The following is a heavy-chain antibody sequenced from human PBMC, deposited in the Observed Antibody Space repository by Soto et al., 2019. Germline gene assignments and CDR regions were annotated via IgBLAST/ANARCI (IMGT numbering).Heavy chain of an antibody. CDR1: GYTFIGYY. CDR3: ARVMAYEQQLVPFDY. J-gene: IGHJ4*02. D-gene: IGHD6-13*01. V-gene: IGHV1-2*02. CDR2: VNPHTGGT. Sequence: QVQLVQSGAEVKKPGASVKVSCKTSGYTFIGYYLNWVRQAPGQGLEWMGWVNPHTGGTHYAQKLDGRVTMTRDTSTYTADMELSGLKFDDTATYFCARVMAYEQQLVPFDYWGQGTLVTVSS.